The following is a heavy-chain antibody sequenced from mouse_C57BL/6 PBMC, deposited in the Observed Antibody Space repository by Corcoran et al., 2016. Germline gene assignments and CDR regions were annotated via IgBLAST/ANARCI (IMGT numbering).Heavy chain of an antibody. V-gene: IGHV1-26*01. CDR2: INPNNGGT. J-gene: IGHJ3*01. CDR1: GYTFTDYY. CDR3: ASGGSPAWFAY. D-gene: IGHD1-1*02. Sequence: EVQLQQSGPELVKPGASVKISCKASGYTFTDYYMNWVKQSHGKSLEWIGDINPNNGGTSYNQKFKGKATLTVDKSSSTAYMELRSLTSEDSAVYYCASGGSPAWFAYWGQGTLVTVSA.